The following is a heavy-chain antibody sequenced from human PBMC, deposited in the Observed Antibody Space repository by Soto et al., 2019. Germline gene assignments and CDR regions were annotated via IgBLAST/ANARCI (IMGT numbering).Heavy chain of an antibody. V-gene: IGHV3-48*02. CDR2: ISGDRAYI. Sequence: EVQLLESGGGLVQPGGSLRLSCVASGFTFSAYSMNWVRQAPGKGLEWLSYISGDRAYIYYADSVRGRFTISRDNAENSLYLQMGKMRDDDTALYYCARQVYTVVTPMDFWGQGTLVTVSS. CDR1: GFTFSAYS. D-gene: IGHD2-21*02. CDR3: ARQVYTVVTPMDF. J-gene: IGHJ4*02.